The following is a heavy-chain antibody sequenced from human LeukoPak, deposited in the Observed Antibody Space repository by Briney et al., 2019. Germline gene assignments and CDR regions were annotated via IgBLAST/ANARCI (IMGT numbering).Heavy chain of an antibody. J-gene: IGHJ3*02. CDR3: ARAPNNAYCGGDCYSNAFDI. CDR2: ISAYNGNT. V-gene: IGHV1-18*01. D-gene: IGHD2-21*01. CDR1: GYTFTSYG. Sequence: VASVKVSCKASGYTFTSYGISWVRQAPGQGLEWMGWISAYNGNTNYAQKLQGRVTMTTDTSTSTAYMELSSLRSEDTAVYYCARAPNNAYCGGDCYSNAFDIWGQGTMVTVSS.